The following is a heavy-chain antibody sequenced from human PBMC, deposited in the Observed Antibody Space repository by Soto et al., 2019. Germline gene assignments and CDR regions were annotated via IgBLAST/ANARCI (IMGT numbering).Heavy chain of an antibody. CDR1: GFTFSDHY. CDR3: ARGRDSSSYYGELDY. CDR2: SRNKANSYTT. J-gene: IGHJ4*02. V-gene: IGHV3-72*01. D-gene: IGHD6-13*01. Sequence: HPGGSLRLSCAASGFTFSDHYMDWVRQAPGKGLEWVGRSRNKANSYTTEYAASVKGRFTISRDDSKNSLYLQMNSLKSEDTAVYYCARGRDSSSYYGELDYWGQGTLVTVSS.